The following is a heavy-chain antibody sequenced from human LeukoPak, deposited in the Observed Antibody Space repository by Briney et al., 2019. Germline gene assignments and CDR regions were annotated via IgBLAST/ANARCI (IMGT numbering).Heavy chain of an antibody. J-gene: IGHJ4*02. Sequence: SETLSLTCTVSGGSLTSYYWSWIRQPPGKGLESIGYIYYTGSTKYNPSLKSRVTISVDMSENQFSLKLTSVTAADTAVYYCAREGVIAGDYWGQGTLVTVSS. D-gene: IGHD3-22*01. CDR3: AREGVIAGDY. CDR2: IYYTGST. V-gene: IGHV4-59*01. CDR1: GGSLTSYY.